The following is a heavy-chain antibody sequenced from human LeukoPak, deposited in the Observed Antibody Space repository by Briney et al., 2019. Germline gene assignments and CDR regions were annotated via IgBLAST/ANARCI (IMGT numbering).Heavy chain of an antibody. Sequence: GGTLRLTCAASGFTFGSFSMSWVRQAPGMGLEGASYIGSRSSTIYYADSVKGRFTISRDNVKKSLYLQMNSLRAEDTAVYYCARVGGREIDYWGQGTLVTVPS. J-gene: IGHJ4*02. CDR3: ARVGGREIDY. V-gene: IGHV3-48*01. CDR1: GFTFGSFS. CDR2: IGSRSSTI. D-gene: IGHD1-26*01.